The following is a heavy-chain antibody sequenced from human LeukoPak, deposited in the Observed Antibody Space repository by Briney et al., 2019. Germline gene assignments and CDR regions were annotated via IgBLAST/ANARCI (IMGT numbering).Heavy chain of an antibody. Sequence: GGSLRLSCAASGFTFSSYWMSWVRQAPGKGPEWVANIKQDGSEKYYVDSVKGRFTISRDNAKNSLYLQMNSLRAEDTAVYYCARDRRDFWSGYTDYWGQGTLVTVSS. CDR2: IKQDGSEK. CDR3: ARDRRDFWSGYTDY. D-gene: IGHD3-3*01. CDR1: GFTFSSYW. J-gene: IGHJ4*02. V-gene: IGHV3-7*01.